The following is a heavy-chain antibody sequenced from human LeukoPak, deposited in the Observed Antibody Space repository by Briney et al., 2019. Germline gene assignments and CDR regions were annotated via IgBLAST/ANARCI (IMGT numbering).Heavy chain of an antibody. V-gene: IGHV3-30*02. Sequence: GGSLRLSCAASGFTFSSYGMHWVRQAPGKGLEWVAFIRYDGSNKYYVDSVKGRFTISRDNSKNTLYLQMNSLRAEDTAVYYCAKDSNDYVWGSYRYTGYFDYWGQGTLVTVSS. CDR2: IRYDGSNK. J-gene: IGHJ4*02. CDR3: AKDSNDYVWGSYRYTGYFDY. CDR1: GFTFSSYG. D-gene: IGHD3-16*02.